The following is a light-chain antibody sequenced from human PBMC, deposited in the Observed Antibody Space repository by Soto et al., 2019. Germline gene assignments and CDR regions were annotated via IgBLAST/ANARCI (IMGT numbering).Light chain of an antibody. Sequence: VLTHSPGTLSLSPLERATLSFRSSQSISSSYLAWYQQRPAQAPRLLMYGASSRATGIPDRFSGSGSGTDFTLTISRLEPEDFAVYYCQQYGSAPRTFGQGTKVDIK. CDR1: QSISSSY. J-gene: IGKJ1*01. V-gene: IGKV3-20*01. CDR2: GAS. CDR3: QQYGSAPRT.